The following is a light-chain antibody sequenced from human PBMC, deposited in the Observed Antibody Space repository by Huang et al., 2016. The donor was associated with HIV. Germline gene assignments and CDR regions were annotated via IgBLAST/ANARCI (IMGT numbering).Light chain of an antibody. Sequence: EIVMSQSPATLSVSPGDRATLSCRASQTVTTNLAWYQQKPGQAPRLLIYGASTRATGIPARFSGSGSWTEFTLTISSLQSEDFAVYYCQQYNNWPPWTFGQGTKVEMK. CDR3: QQYNNWPPWT. CDR2: GAS. J-gene: IGKJ1*01. V-gene: IGKV3-15*01. CDR1: QTVTTN.